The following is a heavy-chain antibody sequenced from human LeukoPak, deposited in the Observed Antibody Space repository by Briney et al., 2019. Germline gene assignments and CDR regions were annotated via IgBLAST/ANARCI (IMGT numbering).Heavy chain of an antibody. CDR1: GYTFTSYD. V-gene: IGHV1-8*01. CDR2: MNPNSGNT. D-gene: IGHD3-3*01. J-gene: IGHJ6*02. CDR3: AREALYYDFWSGYYYYYYGMDV. Sequence: ASVKVSCKASGYTFTSYDINWVRQATGQGLEWMGWMNPNSGNTGYAQKFQGRVTMTRNTSISTAYMELSSLRSEDTAVYYCAREALYYDFWSGYYYYYYGMDVWGQGTTVTVSS.